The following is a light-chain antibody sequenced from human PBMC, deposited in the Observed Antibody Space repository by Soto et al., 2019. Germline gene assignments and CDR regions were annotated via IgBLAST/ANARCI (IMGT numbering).Light chain of an antibody. CDR3: QQRSNWPPEVT. Sequence: EIVLTQSPDTLSLFPGERANLSCRASQTVSSSLAWYQQKPGQAPRLLIYDASNRATGIPARFSGSGSGTDFTLTISSLEPEDFAVYYCQQRSNWPPEVTFGPGTKVDIK. CDR2: DAS. J-gene: IGKJ3*01. CDR1: QTVSSS. V-gene: IGKV3-11*01.